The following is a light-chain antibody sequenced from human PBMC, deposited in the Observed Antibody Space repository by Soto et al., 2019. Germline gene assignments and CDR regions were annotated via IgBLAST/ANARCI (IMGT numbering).Light chain of an antibody. CDR2: AAS. Sequence: DIQLTQSPSFLSASVGDRVTITCRASQGISSYLAWYQQKPGKAPKLLIYAASTLQSGVPSRFSGSGSGTEFTLTLSSLQPEDFATYYCQGLKDYPITFGQGTRLEIK. J-gene: IGKJ5*01. CDR1: QGISSY. CDR3: QGLKDYPIT. V-gene: IGKV1-9*01.